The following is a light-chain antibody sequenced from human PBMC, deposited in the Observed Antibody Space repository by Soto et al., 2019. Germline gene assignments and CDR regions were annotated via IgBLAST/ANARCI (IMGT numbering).Light chain of an antibody. CDR3: QQHYTAPWT. V-gene: IGKV4-1*01. CDR2: WAS. CDR1: QSVLHSSMNKNY. J-gene: IGKJ1*01. Sequence: DIVMTQSPDSLAVSLGERATINCKSSQSVLHSSMNKNYLAWYQQKPRQPPKLLIYWASNRESGVPDRFSGSESGTDFTLTISSLQAEDVAVYYCQQHYTAPWTFGQGTKVEIK.